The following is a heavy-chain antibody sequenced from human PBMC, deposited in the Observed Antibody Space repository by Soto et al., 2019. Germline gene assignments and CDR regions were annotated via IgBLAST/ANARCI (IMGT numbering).Heavy chain of an antibody. J-gene: IGHJ4*02. CDR3: TRQTDAVQWLVVPTDYNFDY. CDR2: IRSKTNSYAT. D-gene: IGHD6-19*01. CDR1: GFTFGGSA. V-gene: IGHV3-73*01. Sequence: GGSLRLSCAASGFTFGGSAMHWVRQASGKGLEWVGHIRSKTNSYATAYAESVKGRFTISRDDSMNTAYLQMSSLKTEDTAVYFCTRQTDAVQWLVVPTDYNFDYWGQGTLVTVS.